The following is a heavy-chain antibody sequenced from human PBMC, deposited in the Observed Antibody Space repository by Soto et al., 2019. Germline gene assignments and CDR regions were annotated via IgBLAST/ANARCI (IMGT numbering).Heavy chain of an antibody. CDR2: ISYDGSNK. CDR3: AKELPRDRITIFGVVTQYYFDY. J-gene: IGHJ4*02. V-gene: IGHV3-30*18. D-gene: IGHD3-3*01. Sequence: PGGSLRLSCAASGFTFSSYGMHWVRQAPGKGLEWVAVISYDGSNKYYADSVKGRFTISRDNSKNTLYLQMNSLRAEDTAVYYCAKELPRDRITIFGVVTQYYFDYWGQGTLVTVSS. CDR1: GFTFSSYG.